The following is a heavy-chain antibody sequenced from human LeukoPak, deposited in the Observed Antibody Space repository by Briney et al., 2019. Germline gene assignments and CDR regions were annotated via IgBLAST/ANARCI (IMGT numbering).Heavy chain of an antibody. J-gene: IGHJ4*02. Sequence: GASVKVSCKASGYTFTSYDISWVRQAPGQGLEWMGWISAYNDNTNYAQKLQGRVIMTTDTPTGTAYMELRNLRSDDTAVYYCARDGNIAVAGQLGYWGQGTLVTVSS. CDR2: ISAYNDNT. V-gene: IGHV1-18*01. D-gene: IGHD6-19*01. CDR1: GYTFTSYD. CDR3: ARDGNIAVAGQLGY.